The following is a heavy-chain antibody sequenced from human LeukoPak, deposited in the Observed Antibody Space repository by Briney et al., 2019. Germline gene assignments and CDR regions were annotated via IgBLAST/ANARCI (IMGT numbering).Heavy chain of an antibody. J-gene: IGHJ4*02. CDR3: ARSNYYGSDGYVSF. CDR1: GYSFSNNW. D-gene: IGHD3-22*01. CDR2: IYPGDSQT. Sequence: GESLKISCKGSGYSFSNNWIGWVRQMPGKGLEWMGIIYPGDSQTRYSPSFQGQVTISADKSISTAYLQWSSLKASDTAMYYCARSNYYGSDGYVSFWGQGTLVTVSS. V-gene: IGHV5-51*01.